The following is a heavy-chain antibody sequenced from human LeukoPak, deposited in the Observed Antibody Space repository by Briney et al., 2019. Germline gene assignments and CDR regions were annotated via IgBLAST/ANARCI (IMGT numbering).Heavy chain of an antibody. J-gene: IGHJ4*02. CDR3: VRDNPRQQGFAY. V-gene: IGHV3-74*01. Sequence: GGSLRLSCETSGFTFSSHWMHWVRQAPGKGLVWVSRLNADASTTNYADSVEGRFTISRDNAKNSLYLQMNSLRAEDTAVYYCVRDNPRQQGFAYWGQGTLVTVSS. CDR1: GFTFSSHW. CDR2: LNADASTT. D-gene: IGHD6-13*01.